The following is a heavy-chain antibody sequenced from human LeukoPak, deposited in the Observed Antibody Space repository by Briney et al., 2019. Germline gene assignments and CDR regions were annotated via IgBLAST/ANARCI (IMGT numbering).Heavy chain of an antibody. D-gene: IGHD2-15*01. CDR2: ISWNSGSI. CDR3: AKAPRSGGKGVCCFDY. Sequence: GRSLRLSCAAPGFTFDDYAMHWVRQAPGKGLEWVSSISWNSGSIGYADSVKGRFTISRDNAKNSLYLQMNSLRAEDTAVYYCAKAPRSGGKGVCCFDYWGQGTLVTVSS. V-gene: IGHV3-9*01. J-gene: IGHJ4*02. CDR1: GFTFDDYA.